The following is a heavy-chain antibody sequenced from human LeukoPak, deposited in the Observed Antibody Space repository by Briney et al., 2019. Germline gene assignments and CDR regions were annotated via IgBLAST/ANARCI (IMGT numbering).Heavy chain of an antibody. CDR1: GFTFSSYG. Sequence: GRSLRLSCAASGFTFSSYGMHWVRQAPGKGLEWVAVIWYDGSNKYYADSVKGRFTISRDNSKNTLYLQMNSLRAEDTAGYYCAEDPMVWGVSTDLYSWGQGTLVTVSS. D-gene: IGHD3-10*01. CDR3: AEDPMVWGVSTDLYS. V-gene: IGHV3-33*06. CDR2: IWYDGSNK. J-gene: IGHJ4*02.